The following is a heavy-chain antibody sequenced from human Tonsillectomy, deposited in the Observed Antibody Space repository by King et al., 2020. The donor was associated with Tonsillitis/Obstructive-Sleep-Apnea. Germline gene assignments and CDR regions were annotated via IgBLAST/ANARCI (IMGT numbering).Heavy chain of an antibody. CDR2: IYYSGST. J-gene: IGHJ4*02. CDR3: ARSTWVYGSSGRSSYFAY. V-gene: IGHV4-59*01. D-gene: IGHD6-6*01. Sequence: QLQESGPGLVKPSETLSLTCTVSGGSISSYYWSWIRQPPGKGLEWIGYIYYSGSTNYNPSLKSRVTISVDTSKNQFSLKLSSVTAADTAVYYCARSTWVYGSSGRSSYFAYWGQGTLVPVSS. CDR1: GGSISSYY.